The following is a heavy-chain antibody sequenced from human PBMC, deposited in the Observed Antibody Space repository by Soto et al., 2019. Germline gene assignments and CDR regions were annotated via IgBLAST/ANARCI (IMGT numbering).Heavy chain of an antibody. J-gene: IGHJ4*02. CDR2: ISGSGGST. CDR3: AKGTSSSWYYFDY. D-gene: IGHD6-13*01. CDR1: GFSFSSYA. Sequence: PGGSLRLSCAASGFSFSSYAMSWVRQAPGKGLEWVSAISGSGGSTYYADSVKGRFTISRDNSKNTLYLQMNSLRAEDTAVYYCAKGTSSSWYYFDYWGQGTLVTGSS. V-gene: IGHV3-23*01.